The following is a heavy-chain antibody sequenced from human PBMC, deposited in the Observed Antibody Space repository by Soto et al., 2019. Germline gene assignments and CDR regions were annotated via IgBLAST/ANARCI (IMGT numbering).Heavy chain of an antibody. CDR2: IVVGSGNT. Sequence: SVKVSCKASGFTFTSSAMQWVRQARGQRLEWIGWIVVGSGNTNYAQKFQERVTITRDMSTSTAYMELSSLRSEDAAVYYCAADTCTNGVCYDAFDIWGQGTMVTVSS. CDR3: AADTCTNGVCYDAFDI. D-gene: IGHD2-8*01. J-gene: IGHJ3*02. V-gene: IGHV1-58*02. CDR1: GFTFTSSA.